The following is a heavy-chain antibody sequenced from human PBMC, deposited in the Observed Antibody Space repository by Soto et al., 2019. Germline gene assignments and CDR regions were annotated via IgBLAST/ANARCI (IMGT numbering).Heavy chain of an antibody. CDR2: ISNDGRRK. CDR1: GFSLSTNT. V-gene: IGHV3-30*04. Sequence: PGGSLRLSCAASGFSLSTNTMHWVRQVPGKGLEWVASISNDGRRKYYADFVKGRFTISRDTANNILYLEMNSLRAEDTSLYYCERVATATTYDFWGQGPQVPASS. D-gene: IGHD1-7*01. CDR3: ERVATATTYDF. J-gene: IGHJ4*02.